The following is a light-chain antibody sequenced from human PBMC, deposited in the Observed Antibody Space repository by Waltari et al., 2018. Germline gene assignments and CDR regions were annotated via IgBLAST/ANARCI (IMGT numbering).Light chain of an antibody. CDR2: GAS. CDR3: QHHFRLPAT. Sequence: SCRARQSISRYLAWYQQKPGQAPRLLIYGASTRATGIPDRFSGSGSGTDFSLTISGLESEDSAVYYCQHHFRLPATFGQGTKVEIK. CDR1: QSISRY. V-gene: IGKV3-20*01. J-gene: IGKJ1*01.